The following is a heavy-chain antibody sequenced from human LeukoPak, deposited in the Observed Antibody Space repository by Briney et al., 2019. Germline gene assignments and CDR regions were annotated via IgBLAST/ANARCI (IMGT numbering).Heavy chain of an antibody. CDR1: GGSISSSSYY. CDR3: ARQTIFGVVKGAGYMDV. V-gene: IGHV4-39*07. D-gene: IGHD3-3*01. J-gene: IGHJ6*03. Sequence: TSETLSLTCTVSGGSISSSSYYWGWIRQPPGKGLEWIASIYYSGSTYYNPSLKSRVTISVYTSKNQFSLKLSSVTAADTAVYYCARQTIFGVVKGAGYMDVWGKGTTVTVSS. CDR2: IYYSGST.